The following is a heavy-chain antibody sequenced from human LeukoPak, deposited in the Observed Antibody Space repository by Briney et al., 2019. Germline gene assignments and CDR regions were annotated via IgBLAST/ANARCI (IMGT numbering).Heavy chain of an antibody. D-gene: IGHD2-15*01. V-gene: IGHV1-46*01. CDR1: GYTFTSYF. Sequence: ASVKGSCKTSGYTFTSYFVHWVRQAPGQGLEWMGLINPSGGSTNYAHQFQGRVTMTRDTSTSTVYMELSSLRSEDTAVFYCAREKYGSPVAAPDYWGQGTLVTVSS. CDR3: AREKYGSPVAAPDY. CDR2: INPSGGST. J-gene: IGHJ4*02.